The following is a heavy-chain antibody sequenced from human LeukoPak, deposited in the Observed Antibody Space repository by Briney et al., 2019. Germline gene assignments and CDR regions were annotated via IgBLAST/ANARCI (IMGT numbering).Heavy chain of an antibody. CDR2: INHSGST. V-gene: IGHV4-34*01. D-gene: IGHD3-22*01. CDR1: GGSFSGYY. J-gene: IGHJ4*02. Sequence: SETLSLTCAVYGGSFSGYYWSWIRQPPGKGLEWIGEINHSGSTNYNPSLKSRVTISVDTSKNQFSLKLSSVTAADTAVYYCARAGPASGYYPFDYWGQGTLVTVSS. CDR3: ARAGPASGYYPFDY.